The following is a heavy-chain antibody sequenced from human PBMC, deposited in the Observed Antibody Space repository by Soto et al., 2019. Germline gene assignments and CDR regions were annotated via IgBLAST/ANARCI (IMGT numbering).Heavy chain of an antibody. CDR3: ACGLQSDY. CDR1: GFTFSAYS. D-gene: IGHD5-12*01. V-gene: IGHV3-48*01. CDR2: ISSSSSTI. Sequence: EVQLVESGGGLVQPGGSLRLSCAASGFTFSAYSMNWVRQAPGKGLEWVSYISSSSSTIYYADSVKGRFTISRDNAKNSLYLQMNGLGGEDTAVYYCACGLQSDYWGQGTLVTVSS. J-gene: IGHJ4*02.